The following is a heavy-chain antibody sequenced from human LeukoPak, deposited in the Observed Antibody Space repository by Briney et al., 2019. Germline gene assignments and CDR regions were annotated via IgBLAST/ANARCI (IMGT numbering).Heavy chain of an antibody. CDR2: IYTSGST. Sequence: SETLSLTCTVSGGSISSYYWSWIRQPAGKGLEWIGRIYTSGSTNYNPSLKSRATMSVDTSMNQFSLKLSSVTAADTAVYYCARAGPRHDYSNYRPRYYYYYYMDVWGKGTTVTVSS. CDR3: ARAGPRHDYSNYRPRYYYYYYMDV. CDR1: GGSISSYY. D-gene: IGHD4-11*01. J-gene: IGHJ6*03. V-gene: IGHV4-4*07.